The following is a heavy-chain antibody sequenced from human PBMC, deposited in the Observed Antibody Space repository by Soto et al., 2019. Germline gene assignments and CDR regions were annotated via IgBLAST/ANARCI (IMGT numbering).Heavy chain of an antibody. CDR1: GFTFSSYA. D-gene: IGHD3-3*01. CDR3: AKGPDFWSGYYTNDAFDI. Sequence: GGSLRLSCGASGFTFSSYAISWGRQAPGKGLEWVSAISGSGGSTYYADSVKGRFTISRDNSKNTLYLQMNSLRAEDTAVYYCAKGPDFWSGYYTNDAFDIWGQGTMVTVSS. CDR2: ISGSGGST. J-gene: IGHJ3*02. V-gene: IGHV3-23*01.